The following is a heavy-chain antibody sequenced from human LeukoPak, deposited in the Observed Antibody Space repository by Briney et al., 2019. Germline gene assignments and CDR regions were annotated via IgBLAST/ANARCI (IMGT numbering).Heavy chain of an antibody. V-gene: IGHV1-18*01. Sequence: ASVKVSLTASVYTFTSYGISWVRQAPGQVLEWVRYINSYNDNTNHAHKLHGRVTMTTDTSTSTAYIELTRLRSDDTAVSYCATDLTPEYSGSPLAYWGQGTLVTVSS. CDR2: INSYNDNT. CDR3: ATDLTPEYSGSPLAY. CDR1: VYTFTSYG. D-gene: IGHD1-26*01. J-gene: IGHJ4*02.